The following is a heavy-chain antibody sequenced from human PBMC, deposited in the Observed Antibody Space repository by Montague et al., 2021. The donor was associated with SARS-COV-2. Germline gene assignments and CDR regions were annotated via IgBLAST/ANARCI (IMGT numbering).Heavy chain of an antibody. Sequence: SLRLSCAASGFTFSSYAMHWVRQAPGKGLEWVAVISYDGSNKYYVDSVKGRFTISRDNSKNTLYLQMNSLRAEDTAVYYCARMDGGSYFNAFDIWGQGTMVTVSS. CDR2: ISYDGSNK. V-gene: IGHV3-30*04. CDR3: ARMDGGSYFNAFDI. J-gene: IGHJ3*02. D-gene: IGHD1-26*01. CDR1: GFTFSSYA.